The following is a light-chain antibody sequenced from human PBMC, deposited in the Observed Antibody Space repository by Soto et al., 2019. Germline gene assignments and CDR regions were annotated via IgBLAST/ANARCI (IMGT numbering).Light chain of an antibody. Sequence: QLVLTQSPSASASLGASVKLTCTLSSGHRSYAIAWHQQQPEKGPRYLMKLNSDGSHSKGDGIPDRFSGSSSGAERYLTISSLQSEDEADYYCQTWGTGFWVFGGGTKVTVL. V-gene: IGLV4-69*01. CDR3: QTWGTGFWV. CDR1: SGHRSYA. CDR2: LNSDGSH. J-gene: IGLJ3*02.